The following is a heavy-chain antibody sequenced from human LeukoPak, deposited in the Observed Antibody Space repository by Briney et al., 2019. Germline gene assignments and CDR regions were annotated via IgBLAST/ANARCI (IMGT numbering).Heavy chain of an antibody. V-gene: IGHV1-46*01. CDR2: INPSGGST. Sequence: ASVKVSCKASGYTFTNYYIHWVRQAPGQGLECMGIINPSGGSTSYAQKFQGRVTMTRDMSTSTVYMELSSLRSEDTAVYYCARDAYCGGDCYTDDAFDIWGQGTMVTVSS. CDR3: ARDAYCGGDCYTDDAFDI. D-gene: IGHD2-21*02. J-gene: IGHJ3*02. CDR1: GYTFTNYY.